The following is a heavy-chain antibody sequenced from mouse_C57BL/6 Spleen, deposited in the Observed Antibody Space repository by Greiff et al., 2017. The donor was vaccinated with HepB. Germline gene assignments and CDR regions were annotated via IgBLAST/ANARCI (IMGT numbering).Heavy chain of an antibody. Sequence: EVKLQQSGPELVKPGASVKISCKASGYTFTDYYMNWVKQSHGKSLEWIGDINPNNGGTSYNQKFKGKATLTVDKSSSTAYMELRSLTSEDSAVYYWARNSWFAYWGQGTLVTVSA. V-gene: IGHV1-26*01. J-gene: IGHJ3*01. CDR2: INPNNGGT. CDR3: ARNSWFAY. CDR1: GYTFTDYY.